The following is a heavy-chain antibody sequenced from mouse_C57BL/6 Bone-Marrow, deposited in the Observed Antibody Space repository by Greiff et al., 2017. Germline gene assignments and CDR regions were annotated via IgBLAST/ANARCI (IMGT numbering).Heavy chain of an antibody. CDR3: ARHGGQTLRPWFAD. J-gene: IGHJ3*01. V-gene: IGHV5-9*01. CDR2: ISGGGGNT. Sequence: EVQRVESGGGLVKPGGSLKLSCAASGFTFSSYTMSWVRQTPEKRLEWVATISGGGGNTYYPDSVKGRFTISRDNAKNTLYLQMSSLRSEDTALYYCARHGGQTLRPWFADWGKGTLVTVSA. CDR1: GFTFSSYT.